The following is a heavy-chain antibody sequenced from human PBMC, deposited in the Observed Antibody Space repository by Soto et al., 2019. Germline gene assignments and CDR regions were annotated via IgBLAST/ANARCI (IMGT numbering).Heavy chain of an antibody. Sequence: ASVKVSCKASGYTSADFGISWVRQAPGQGLEWMGWVSGNNGASNPTPKVQGRITMTLDTSTGVSYMALRSLRSDDTAIYYCVRDQKYFRVNGNWFDSWGQGTLVTVSS. V-gene: IGHV1-18*04. J-gene: IGHJ5*01. CDR1: GYTSADFG. CDR3: VRDQKYFRVNGNWFDS. CDR2: VSGNNGAS. D-gene: IGHD2-2*01.